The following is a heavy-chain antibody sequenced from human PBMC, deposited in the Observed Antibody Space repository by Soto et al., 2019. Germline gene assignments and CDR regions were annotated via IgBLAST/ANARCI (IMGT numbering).Heavy chain of an antibody. V-gene: IGHV4-34*01. CDR3: ARGVTIFGVVIGWFDP. J-gene: IGHJ5*02. Sequence: SETLSLTCAVYGGSFSGYYWSWIRQPPGKGLEWIGEINHSGSTNYNPSLKSRVTISVDTSKNQFSLKLSSVTAADTAVYYCARGVTIFGVVIGWFDPWGQGTLVTVSS. D-gene: IGHD3-3*01. CDR2: INHSGST. CDR1: GGSFSGYY.